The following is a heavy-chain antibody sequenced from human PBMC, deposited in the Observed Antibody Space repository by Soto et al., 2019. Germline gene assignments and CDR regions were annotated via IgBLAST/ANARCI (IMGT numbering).Heavy chain of an antibody. CDR3: AKSHYDSSGYYIIDH. D-gene: IGHD3-22*01. V-gene: IGHV4-59*01. J-gene: IGHJ4*02. Sequence: SETLSLTCTVSGGSISGRCWSWVRQSPGRGLEWIGYFCYTGSTNYNPSLKSRVTISVDRSKTQCSLKLTSVTAADTAVYYCAKSHYDSSGYYIIDHWGQGTLVTVSS. CDR2: FCYTGST. CDR1: GGSISGRC.